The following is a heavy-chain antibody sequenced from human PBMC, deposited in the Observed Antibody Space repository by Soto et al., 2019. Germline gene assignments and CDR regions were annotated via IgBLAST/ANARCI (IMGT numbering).Heavy chain of an antibody. V-gene: IGHV4-59*01. D-gene: IGHD4-17*01. Sequence: SETLSLTCTVSGGSISSYYWSWIRQPPGKGLEWIGYIYYSGSTNYNPSLKSRVTISVDTSKNQFSLKLSSVTAADTAVYYCARGMKMMTTVTNFDYWGQGTLVTVSS. CDR2: IYYSGST. CDR3: ARGMKMMTTVTNFDY. J-gene: IGHJ4*02. CDR1: GGSISSYY.